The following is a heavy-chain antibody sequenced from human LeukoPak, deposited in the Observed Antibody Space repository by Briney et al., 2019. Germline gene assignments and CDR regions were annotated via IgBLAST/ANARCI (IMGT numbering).Heavy chain of an antibody. J-gene: IGHJ1*01. D-gene: IGHD5-24*01. CDR1: GFTFNNYA. CDR2: ISGSGGST. V-gene: IGHV3-23*01. CDR3: AKDLTQSGYSYGEFQY. Sequence: GGSLRLSCAASGFTFNNYAMSWVRQAPGKGLEWVSVISGSGGSTYYADSVKGRFTISRDNSKNTLSLQMNSLRAEDTAVYYCAKDLTQSGYSYGEFQYWGQGTLVTVSS.